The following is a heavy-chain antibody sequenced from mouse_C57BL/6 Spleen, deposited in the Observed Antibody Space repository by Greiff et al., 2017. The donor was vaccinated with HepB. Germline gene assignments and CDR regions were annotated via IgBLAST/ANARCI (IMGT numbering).Heavy chain of an antibody. CDR3: TRSQLGIDY. CDR2: IDPETGGT. CDR1: GYTFTDYE. V-gene: IGHV1-15*01. Sequence: VQLQESGAELVRPGASVTLSCKASGYTFTDYEMHWVKQTPVHGLEWIGAIDPETGGTAYNQKFKGKAILTADKSSSTAYMELRSLTSEDSAVYYCTRSQLGIDYWGQGTTLTVSS. D-gene: IGHD4-1*02. J-gene: IGHJ2*01.